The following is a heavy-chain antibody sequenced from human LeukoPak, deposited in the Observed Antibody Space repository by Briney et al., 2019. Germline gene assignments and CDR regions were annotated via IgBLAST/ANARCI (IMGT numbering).Heavy chain of an antibody. CDR3: ARDGGAVAGTYYYYGMDV. CDR2: IYTSGST. Sequence: SETLSLTCTVSGGSISSYYWSWIRQRAGKGLEWIGRIYTSGSTNYNPSLKSRVTMSVDTSKNQFSLKLSSVTAADTAVYYCARDGGAVAGTYYYYGMDVWGQGTTVTVSS. V-gene: IGHV4-4*07. J-gene: IGHJ6*02. CDR1: GGSISSYY. D-gene: IGHD6-19*01.